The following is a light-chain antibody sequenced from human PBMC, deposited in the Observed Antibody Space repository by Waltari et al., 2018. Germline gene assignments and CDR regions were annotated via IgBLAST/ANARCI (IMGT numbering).Light chain of an antibody. CDR2: EEN. CDR3: QSFDSSNRWV. Sequence: NFMLTKRNSVSESPGKTGIGSWTRKSCSIARNNVQWSQQRPGRCPTTGIYEENQRPSGVPVRFSGSIDSSSNSASLTIFGLKTEDEVDAYCQSFDSSNRWVFGGGTKLTVL. V-gene: IGLV6-57*01. CDR1: SCSIARNN. J-gene: IGLJ3*02.